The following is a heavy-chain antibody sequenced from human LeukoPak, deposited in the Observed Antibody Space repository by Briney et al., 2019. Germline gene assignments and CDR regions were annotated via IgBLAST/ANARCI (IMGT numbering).Heavy chain of an antibody. CDR1: GGTFSSYT. CDR3: ARALWYMTTVTYNWFDP. J-gene: IGHJ5*02. CDR2: IIPILGIA. V-gene: IGHV1-69*02. Sequence: SVEVSCKASGGTFSSYTISWVRQAPGQGLEWMGRIIPILGIANYAQKFQGRVTITADKSTSTAYMELSSLRSEDTAVYYCARALWYMTTVTYNWFDPWGQGTLVTVSS. D-gene: IGHD4-11*01.